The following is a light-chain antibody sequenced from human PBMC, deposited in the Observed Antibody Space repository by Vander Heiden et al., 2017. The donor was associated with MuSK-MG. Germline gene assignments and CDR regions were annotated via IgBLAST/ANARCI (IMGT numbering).Light chain of an antibody. CDR2: DDR. Sequence: SYVLTPPPSVSVDPGQTATITCGGDNIGSKIVNWYQQKPGQAPVLVLYDDRDRPSGIPERFSGSNSGNTATLTISRVEAGDEGDFYCQVWDKKTRGVIFGGGTRVTVL. CDR3: QVWDKKTRGVI. CDR1: NIGSKI. J-gene: IGLJ2*01. V-gene: IGLV3-21*02.